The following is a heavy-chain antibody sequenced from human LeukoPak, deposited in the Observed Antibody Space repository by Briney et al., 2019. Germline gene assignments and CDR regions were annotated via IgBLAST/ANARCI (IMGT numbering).Heavy chain of an antibody. V-gene: IGHV1-8*01. J-gene: IGHJ4*02. CDR3: ARSLRITMVRGVIGFGY. CDR2: MNPNSGNT. D-gene: IGHD3-10*01. Sequence: ASVKVSCKASGYTFTSYDINWVRQATGEGLEWMGWMNPNSGNTGYAQKFQGRVTMTRNTSISTAYMELSSLRSEDTAVYYCARSLRITMVRGVIGFGYWGQGTLGTVSS. CDR1: GYTFTSYD.